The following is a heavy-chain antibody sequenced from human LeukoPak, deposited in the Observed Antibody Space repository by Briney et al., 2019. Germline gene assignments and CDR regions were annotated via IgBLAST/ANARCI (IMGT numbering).Heavy chain of an antibody. CDR2: IYTSGST. V-gene: IGHV4-4*07. CDR1: GGSISSYY. CDR3: ARDLSSRMITFGGPYYYMDV. J-gene: IGHJ6*03. D-gene: IGHD3-16*01. Sequence: PSETLSLTCTVSGGSISSYYWSWIRQPPGKGLEWIGRIYTSGSTNYNPSLKSRVTMSVDTSKNQFSLKLSSVTAADTAVYYCARDLSSRMITFGGPYYYMDVWGKGTTVTISS.